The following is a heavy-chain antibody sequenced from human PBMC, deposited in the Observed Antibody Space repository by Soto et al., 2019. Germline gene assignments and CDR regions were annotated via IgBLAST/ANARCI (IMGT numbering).Heavy chain of an antibody. CDR3: ARAEVKRGRTYCSSNSRLYHLAS. D-gene: IGHD2-2*01. CDR1: GGSISSDSFY. J-gene: IGHJ1*01. CDR2: IYHTGNT. V-gene: IGHV4-31*03. Sequence: SETLSLTCTVSGGSISSDSFYWNWIRQLPGEGLEWIGYIYHTGNTYYNPSLKSRVTMSVDTSKNQFSLNLSSVTAADTAVYPCARAEVKRGRTYCSSNSRLYHLASWGQGTLVTVSS.